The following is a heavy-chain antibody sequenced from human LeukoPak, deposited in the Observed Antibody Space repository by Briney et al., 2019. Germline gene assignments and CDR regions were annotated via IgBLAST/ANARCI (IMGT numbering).Heavy chain of an antibody. CDR3: AKGGGGQWLFYFDY. CDR2: ISGSGGST. Sequence: GGSLRLSCTASGFAFGSYAMYWVRQAPGKGLEWVSAISGSGGSTYYADSVKGRFTVSRDNSKNTLYLQMNRLRAEDTAVYYCAKGGGGQWLFYFDYWGQGTLVTVSS. D-gene: IGHD6-19*01. V-gene: IGHV3-23*01. CDR1: GFAFGSYA. J-gene: IGHJ4*02.